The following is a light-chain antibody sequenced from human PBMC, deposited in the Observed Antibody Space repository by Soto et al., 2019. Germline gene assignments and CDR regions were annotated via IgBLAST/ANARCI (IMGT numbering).Light chain of an antibody. CDR1: QGLLHINGYNY. Sequence: DIVMTQSPLSLSVTPGEPASISCRSTQGLLHINGYNYLDWYLQKPGQSPQLLIYLASSRASGVPDRFSGSGSGTDFTLKISRVEAEDFGVYYCIQTLQTPFTFGGGTKVDIK. J-gene: IGKJ4*01. CDR2: LAS. V-gene: IGKV2-28*01. CDR3: IQTLQTPFT.